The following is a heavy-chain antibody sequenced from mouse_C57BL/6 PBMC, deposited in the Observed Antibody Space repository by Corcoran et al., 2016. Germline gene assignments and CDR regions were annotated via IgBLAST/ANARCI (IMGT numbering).Heavy chain of an antibody. Sequence: QIQLVQSGPELKKPGETVKISCKASGYTFTTYGMSWVKQAPGKGLKWMGWINTYSGVPTYADDFKGRFAFSLETSASTAYLQINNLKNEDTATYFCASHYYGSRTYYYAMDYWGQGTSVTVSS. D-gene: IGHD1-1*01. CDR3: ASHYYGSRTYYYAMDY. V-gene: IGHV9-3*01. CDR1: GYTFTTYG. CDR2: INTYSGVP. J-gene: IGHJ4*01.